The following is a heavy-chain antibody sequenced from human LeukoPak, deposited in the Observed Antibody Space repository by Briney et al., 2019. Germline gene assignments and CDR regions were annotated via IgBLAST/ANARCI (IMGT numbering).Heavy chain of an antibody. CDR3: ARTPTHKSPNYYDSSGYYYVWGFDY. V-gene: IGHV3-21*01. J-gene: IGHJ4*02. CDR1: GFTFSSYS. CDR2: ISSSSSYI. D-gene: IGHD3-22*01. Sequence: GGSLRLSCAASGFTFSSYSMNWVRQAPGKELEWVSSISSSSSYIYYADSVKGRFTISRDNAKNSLYLQMNSLRAEDTAVYYCARTPTHKSPNYYDSSGYYYVWGFDYWGQGTLVTVSS.